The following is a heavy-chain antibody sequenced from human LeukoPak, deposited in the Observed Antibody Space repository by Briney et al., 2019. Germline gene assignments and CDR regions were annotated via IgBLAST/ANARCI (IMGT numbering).Heavy chain of an antibody. CDR3: AKGDAWLRFGE. CDR1: GFTFDDYG. CDR2: ISPSGDIT. V-gene: IGHV3-23*01. D-gene: IGHD3-10*01. J-gene: IGHJ4*02. Sequence: GGSLRLSCAASGFTFDDYGMSWVRQAPGKGLEWVSGISPSGDITYYADSVKGRFTISRDNSKNTLYLEVISLTAEDTAVYYCAKGDAWLRFGEWSQGTLVTVSS.